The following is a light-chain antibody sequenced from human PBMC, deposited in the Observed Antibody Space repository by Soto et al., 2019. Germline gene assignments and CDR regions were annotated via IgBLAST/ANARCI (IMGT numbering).Light chain of an antibody. Sequence: QSVLTQPASVSGSPGQSITISCTGTSSDIGGYNYVSWYQHHPGKAPKLMIYEISNRPSGVSNRFSGSKSGNTASLTISGLQAEDEAYYYCSSFASNIVIFGGGTKLTVL. J-gene: IGLJ2*01. CDR1: SSDIGGYNY. CDR2: EIS. CDR3: SSFASNIVI. V-gene: IGLV2-14*01.